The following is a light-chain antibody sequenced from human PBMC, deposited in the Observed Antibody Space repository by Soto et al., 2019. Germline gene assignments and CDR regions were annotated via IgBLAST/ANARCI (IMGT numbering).Light chain of an antibody. Sequence: SVLTQPASVSGSPGEWITISCNGTSSDVGGYNFVSWYQQHPDKAPKLMIYDVTNRPSGVSNRFSDSKSGNTASLTISGLQAEDEADYYCSSYTSISSYVFGTGTKVTVL. J-gene: IGLJ1*01. CDR2: DVT. CDR3: SSYTSISSYV. V-gene: IGLV2-14*01. CDR1: SSDVGGYNF.